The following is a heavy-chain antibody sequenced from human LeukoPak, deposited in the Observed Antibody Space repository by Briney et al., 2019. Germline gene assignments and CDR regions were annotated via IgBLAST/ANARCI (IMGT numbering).Heavy chain of an antibody. Sequence: SGGSLRLSCAASGFTFSSYSMNWVRQAPGKGLEWVSSISSSSSYIYYADSVKGRFTISRDNAKNSLYLQMNSLRAEDTAVYYCARDVADAFDIWGQGTMVTVSS. CDR2: ISSSSSYI. J-gene: IGHJ3*02. V-gene: IGHV3-21*01. D-gene: IGHD2-15*01. CDR1: GFTFSSYS. CDR3: ARDVADAFDI.